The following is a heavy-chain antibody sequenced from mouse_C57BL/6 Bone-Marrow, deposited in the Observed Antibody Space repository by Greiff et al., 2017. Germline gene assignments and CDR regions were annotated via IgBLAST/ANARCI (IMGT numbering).Heavy chain of an antibody. CDR1: GYTFTSYW. D-gene: IGHD1-1*01. Sequence: QVQLQQPGAELVMPGASVKLSCKASGYTFTSYWMHWVKQRPGQGLEWIGEIDPSDSYTNYNQKFKGKSTLTVDKSSSTAYMQLSSLTSEDSAVYYFAREGTVVAFDYWGQGTTLTVSS. CDR3: AREGTVVAFDY. V-gene: IGHV1-69*01. CDR2: IDPSDSYT. J-gene: IGHJ2*01.